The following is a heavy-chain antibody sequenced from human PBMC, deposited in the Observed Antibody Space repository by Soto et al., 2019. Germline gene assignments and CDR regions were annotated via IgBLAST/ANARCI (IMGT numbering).Heavy chain of an antibody. Sequence: QVQLVQSGAEVKKPGASVKVSCKASGYTFTSYGISWVRQAPGQGLEWMGWISAYNGNTNYAQKIQGRITMTTETSTSTAYMELRRLRSDDTAVYYCARDCPGGSSSRDFDYWGQGTLVTVSS. J-gene: IGHJ4*02. D-gene: IGHD6-6*01. CDR1: GYTFTSYG. CDR3: ARDCPGGSSSRDFDY. V-gene: IGHV1-18*01. CDR2: ISAYNGNT.